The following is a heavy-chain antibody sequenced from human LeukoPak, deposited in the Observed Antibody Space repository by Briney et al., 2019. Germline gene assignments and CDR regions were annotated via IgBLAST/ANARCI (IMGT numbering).Heavy chain of an antibody. CDR1: GFTFDNYA. CDR2: ISWNSGSI. Sequence: PGRSLRLSCAASGFTFDNYAMHWVRQAPGKGLGWVSGISWNSGSIVYVDSVKGRFTISRDNAKNSLYLQMDSLRPEDMALYYCVKDVFLGFCSGGSCSAHFDYWGQGTLVTVSS. CDR3: VKDVFLGFCSGGSCSAHFDY. J-gene: IGHJ4*02. D-gene: IGHD2-15*01. V-gene: IGHV3-9*03.